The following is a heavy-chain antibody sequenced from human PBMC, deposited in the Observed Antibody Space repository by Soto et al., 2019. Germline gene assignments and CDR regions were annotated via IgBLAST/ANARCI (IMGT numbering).Heavy chain of an antibody. V-gene: IGHV3-21*01. Sequence: GGSLRLSCAASGFTFSSYSMNWVRQAPGKGLEWVSSISSSSSYIYYADSVKGRFTISRDNAKNSLYLQMNSLRAEDTAVYYCARDSGGSSWYEISLEEYYGMDVWGQGTTVTVSS. CDR3: ARDSGGSSWYEISLEEYYGMDV. CDR2: ISSSSSYI. J-gene: IGHJ6*02. CDR1: GFTFSSYS. D-gene: IGHD6-13*01.